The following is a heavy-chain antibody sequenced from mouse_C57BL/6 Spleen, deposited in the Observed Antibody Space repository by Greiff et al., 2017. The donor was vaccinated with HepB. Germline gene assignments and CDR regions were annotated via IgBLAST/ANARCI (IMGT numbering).Heavy chain of an antibody. V-gene: IGHV1-52*01. CDR1: GYTFTSYW. D-gene: IGHD1-1*01. Sequence: QVQLKQPGAELVRPGSSVKLSCKASGYTFTSYWMHWVKQRPIQGLEWIGNIDPSDSETHYNQKFKDKATLTVDKSSSTAYMQLSSLTSEDSAVNYCAREDGSSFFDYWGQGTTLTVSS. CDR2: IDPSDSET. J-gene: IGHJ2*01. CDR3: AREDGSSFFDY.